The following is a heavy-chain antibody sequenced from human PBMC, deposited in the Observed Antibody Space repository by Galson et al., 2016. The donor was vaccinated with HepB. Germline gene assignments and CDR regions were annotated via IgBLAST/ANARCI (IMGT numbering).Heavy chain of an antibody. V-gene: IGHV3-33*08. D-gene: IGHD5/OR15-5a*01. CDR2: IWHDGSDP. CDR1: GFTFSHYD. CDR3: VREGEVSATGGFDY. J-gene: IGHJ4*02. Sequence: SLRLSCAAAGFTFSHYDMHWVRQAPGQGLEWVAAIWHDGSDPYYADSVRGRFTISRDDSQNTLYLQMNSLRVDDAAVYYCVREGEVSATGGFDYWGQGTLVIVSS.